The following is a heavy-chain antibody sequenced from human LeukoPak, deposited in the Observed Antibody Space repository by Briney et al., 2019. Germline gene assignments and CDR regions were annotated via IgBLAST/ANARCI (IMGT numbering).Heavy chain of an antibody. V-gene: IGHV3-48*03. D-gene: IGHD3-16*01. J-gene: IGHJ4*02. CDR3: ARDPPGGVLDY. CDR1: GFTFSGYE. CDR2: ISSSGSTI. Sequence: GGSLRLSCAASGFTFSGYEMNWVRQAPGKGLEWVSYISSSGSTIYYADSVKGRFTISRDNAKNSLYLQMNSLRAEDMAVYYCARDPPGGVLDYWGQGTLVTVSS.